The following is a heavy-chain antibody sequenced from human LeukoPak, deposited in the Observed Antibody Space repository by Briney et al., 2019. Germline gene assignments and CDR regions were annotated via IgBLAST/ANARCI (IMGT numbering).Heavy chain of an antibody. Sequence: SETLSLTCTVSGGSISRNSYSWGWIRQPPGKGLEWIGSIYYSGSTYYNPSLKSRVTISVDTSKNHFSLKLRSVTAADTAAYYCASGTTDIVVVPATLRNYYFDYWGQGTLVTVSS. J-gene: IGHJ4*02. D-gene: IGHD2-2*01. V-gene: IGHV4-39*07. CDR2: IYYSGST. CDR1: GGSISRNSYS. CDR3: ASGTTDIVVVPATLRNYYFDY.